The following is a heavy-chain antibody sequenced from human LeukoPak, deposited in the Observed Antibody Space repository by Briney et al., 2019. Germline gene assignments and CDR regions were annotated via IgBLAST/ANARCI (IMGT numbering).Heavy chain of an antibody. CDR3: AKEFNRGLPDY. J-gene: IGHJ4*02. CDR1: GFTFSTYG. Sequence: QAGGSLRLSCAASGFTFSTYGMHWVRQAPGKGLEWVAVISYDRSNEYYADSVKGRFTISRDNSKNTLYLQMSSLRAEDTAVYYCAKEFNRGLPDYWGQGTLVTVPS. V-gene: IGHV3-30*18. D-gene: IGHD2-21*01. CDR2: ISYDRSNE.